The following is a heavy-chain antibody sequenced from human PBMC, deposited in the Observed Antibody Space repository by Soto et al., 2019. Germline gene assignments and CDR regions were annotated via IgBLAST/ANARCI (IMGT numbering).Heavy chain of an antibody. CDR1: GGSFGGYY. D-gene: IGHD6-13*01. Sequence: SETLSLTCAVYGGSFGGYYWSWIRQPPGKGLEWIGEIYYSGSTNYNPYLKSRVLISGDTFKNQFSLNLSSVTAADTAVYYCARAPEGSSRYSNFDYWGQGTLVTVSS. V-gene: IGHV4-34*01. J-gene: IGHJ4*02. CDR3: ARAPEGSSRYSNFDY. CDR2: IYYSGST.